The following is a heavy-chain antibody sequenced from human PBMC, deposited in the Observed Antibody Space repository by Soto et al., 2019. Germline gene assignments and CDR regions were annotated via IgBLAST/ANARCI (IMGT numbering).Heavy chain of an antibody. CDR2: IDVYSGNT. J-gene: IGHJ6*02. V-gene: IGHV1-18*01. Sequence: QVRLVQSGAEVKKPGASVKVSCKASGYIFINYGISWVRQAPGQGLEWMGWIDVYSGNTNYAQKLQGRVTVTTDTSTRTVYMELRSLRSDDTAVYYCARDFRYCSSVSCFYGMDVWGQGTTVTVSS. D-gene: IGHD2-2*01. CDR1: GYIFINYG. CDR3: ARDFRYCSSVSCFYGMDV.